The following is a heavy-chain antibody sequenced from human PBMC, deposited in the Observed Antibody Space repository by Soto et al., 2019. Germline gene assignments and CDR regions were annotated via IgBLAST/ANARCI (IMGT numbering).Heavy chain of an antibody. J-gene: IGHJ4*02. V-gene: IGHV3-15*01. CDR3: TTFKNYYDSSGYYCLFDC. CDR1: GFTFSNAW. D-gene: IGHD3-22*01. CDR2: IQTKTDGGTT. Sequence: EVQLVESGGGLVKPGGSLRLSCAASGFTFSNAWMSWVRQAPGKGLEWVGRIQTKTDGGTTDYAAPVKGRVTISRDDSNNTLYLQMNSLKTEATSVYYCTTFKNYYDSSGYYCLFDCWGQGTLVTVSS.